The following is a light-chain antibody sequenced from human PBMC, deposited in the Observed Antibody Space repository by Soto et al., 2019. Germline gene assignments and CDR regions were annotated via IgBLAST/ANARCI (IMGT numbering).Light chain of an antibody. CDR3: GTWDTSLPACV. Sequence: QSVLTQPPSVSAAPGQRVTISCSGSASNIGNNSVSWYQQLPGAAPKLLIYDDNNRPSGIPDRFSGSKSGTSATLGITGLQTGDEDDYYCGTWDTSLPACVFGPGTKLTVL. CDR2: DDN. J-gene: IGLJ1*01. V-gene: IGLV1-51*01. CDR1: ASNIGNNS.